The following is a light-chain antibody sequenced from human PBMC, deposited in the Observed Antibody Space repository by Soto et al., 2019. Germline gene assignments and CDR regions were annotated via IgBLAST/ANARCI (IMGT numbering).Light chain of an antibody. CDR3: QQYKTYTYT. V-gene: IGKV1-5*03. CDR2: RAS. Sequence: DIPMTQSPSTLSASVGDRVTITCRASQSIDRWLAWYQQKPGKAPKLLIYRASSLESSVPSRVSGSGSGTEFTLTISSLQPDDFATYYCQQYKTYTYTFAQGTKLEIK. CDR1: QSIDRW. J-gene: IGKJ2*01.